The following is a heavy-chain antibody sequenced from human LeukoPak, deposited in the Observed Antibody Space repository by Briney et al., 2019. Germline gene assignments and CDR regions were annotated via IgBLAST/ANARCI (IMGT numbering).Heavy chain of an antibody. J-gene: IGHJ4*02. CDR3: ARDGYSYGYGSVY. D-gene: IGHD5-18*01. CDR2: ISSSSRSPTM. V-gene: IGHV3-48*01. Sequence: PSGGSLRLSCAASGFTLSSFAMNWVRQAPGKGLEWVSYISSSSRSPTMYYADSVKGRFSISRDNANSSLYLQMNSLRAEDTAVYYCARDGYSYGYGSVYWGQGTLVTVSS. CDR1: GFTLSSFA.